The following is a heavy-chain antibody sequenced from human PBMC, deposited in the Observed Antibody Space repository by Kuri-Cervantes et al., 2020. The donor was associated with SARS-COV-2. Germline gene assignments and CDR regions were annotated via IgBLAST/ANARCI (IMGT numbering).Heavy chain of an antibody. V-gene: IGHV3-33*01. CDR1: GFTFSNYA. Sequence: GGSLRPPCEASGFTFSNYAMHGVRQAPGKGREWVAVIWWDGSEEYYLDSEKGRFTISKDNSKNMLFLETNNLRVEDAAVYFWARGSYGGNSDFDYWGQGTPVTVSS. D-gene: IGHD4-23*01. CDR3: ARGSYGGNSDFDY. J-gene: IGHJ4*02. CDR2: IWWDGSEE.